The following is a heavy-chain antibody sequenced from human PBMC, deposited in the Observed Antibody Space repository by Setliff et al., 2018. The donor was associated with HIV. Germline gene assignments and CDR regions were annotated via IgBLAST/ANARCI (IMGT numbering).Heavy chain of an antibody. Sequence: GGSLRLSCAASGFAFSFYAMNWVRQAPGKGLEWVANIKQDGSEKNYMDSVKGRFTISRDNAKNSLYLQMNSLRAEDTAVYYCAREPHELRYFDWLLYPAYYYYGMDVWGQGTTVTVSS. J-gene: IGHJ6*02. D-gene: IGHD3-9*01. CDR2: IKQDGSEK. V-gene: IGHV3-7*01. CDR3: AREPHELRYFDWLLYPAYYYYGMDV. CDR1: GFAFSFYA.